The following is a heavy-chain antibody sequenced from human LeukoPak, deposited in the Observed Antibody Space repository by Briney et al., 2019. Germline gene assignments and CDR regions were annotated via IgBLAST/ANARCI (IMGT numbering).Heavy chain of an antibody. V-gene: IGHV1-18*01. CDR1: GYTFTSYG. CDR3: AREYYGSGSYVVLSYYYYYGMDV. CDR2: ISAYNGNT. Sequence: ASVKVSCKASGYTFTSYGISWVRQAPGQGLEWMGWISAYNGNTNYAQKLQGRVTMTTDTSTSTAYMELRSLRSDDTAVYYCAREYYGSGSYVVLSYYYYYGMDVWGQGTTVTVPS. D-gene: IGHD3-10*01. J-gene: IGHJ6*02.